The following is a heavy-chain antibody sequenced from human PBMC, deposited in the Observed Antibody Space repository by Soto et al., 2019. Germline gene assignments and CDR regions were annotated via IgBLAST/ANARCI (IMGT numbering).Heavy chain of an antibody. V-gene: IGHV1-69*01. CDR3: ARAGNPYYDSSGYYPLSY. Sequence: QVQLVQSGAEVKKPGSSVKVSCKASGGTFSSYAISWVRQAPGQGLEWMGGIIPIFGTANYAQKFQGRVTITADESTSTAYMELSSLRSEDTAVYYCARAGNPYYDSSGYYPLSYWGQGTLVTVSS. D-gene: IGHD3-22*01. CDR2: IIPIFGTA. CDR1: GGTFSSYA. J-gene: IGHJ4*02.